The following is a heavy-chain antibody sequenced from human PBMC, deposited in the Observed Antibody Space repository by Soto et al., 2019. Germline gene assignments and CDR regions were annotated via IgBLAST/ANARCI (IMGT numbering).Heavy chain of an antibody. V-gene: IGHV3-33*01. CDR3: ARDGVVVPAAHYYYYYMDV. D-gene: IGHD2-2*01. CDR2: IWYDGSNK. Sequence: QVQLVESGGGVVQPGRSLRLSCAASGFTFSSYGMHWVRQAPGKGLECVAVIWYDGSNKYYADSVKGRFTISRDNSKNTLYLQMNSLRAEDTAVYYCARDGVVVPAAHYYYYYMDVWGKGTTVTVSS. CDR1: GFTFSSYG. J-gene: IGHJ6*03.